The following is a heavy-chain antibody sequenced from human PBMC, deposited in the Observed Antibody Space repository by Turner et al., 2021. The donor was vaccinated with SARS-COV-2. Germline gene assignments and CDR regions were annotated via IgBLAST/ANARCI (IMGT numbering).Heavy chain of an antibody. D-gene: IGHD2-21*02. J-gene: IGHJ4*02. CDR1: GFTFSSFG. CDR3: ARDEGDYCCGDCFLDL. V-gene: IGHV3-33*01. CDR2: IWYDGNNI. Sequence: QVQLVESGGGVVQPGRSLRLSCAAYGFTFSSFGMPWVRQAPGKGLEWVAIIWYDGNNIYYADSVKGRFTISRDTSNNTLYLQMNSLSAEDTAVYYCARDEGDYCCGDCFLDLWGQGTLVTVSS.